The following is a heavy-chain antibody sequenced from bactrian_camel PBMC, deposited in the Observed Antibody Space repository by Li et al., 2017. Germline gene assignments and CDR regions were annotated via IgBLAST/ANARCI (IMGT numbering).Heavy chain of an antibody. D-gene: IGHD7*01. J-gene: IGHJ4*01. CDR1: GYTYIANY. V-gene: IGHV3S54*01. CDR3: AADREAQVAPFHRACPPLKEYEYRY. CDR2: LKTSEGAA. Sequence: HVQLVESGGGSVQAGGSLRLSCVASGYTYIANYMGWFRQAPGKEREGVALLKTSEGAATYVDAVKGRFTISQDYIKRTLNLQMNSLKPEDTAMYHCAADREAQVAPFHRACPPLKEYEYRYWGQGTQVTVS.